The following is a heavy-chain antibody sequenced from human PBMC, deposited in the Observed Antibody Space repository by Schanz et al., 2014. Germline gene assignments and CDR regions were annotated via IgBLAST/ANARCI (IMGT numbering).Heavy chain of an antibody. Sequence: QVHLVQSGAEVKKPGASVKVSCKASGYIFTSYSMHGVRQAPGQGLEWLGIINPSGVSTSSAQEFQGRVHITRDTLASTAYMEVSSLRSEDTAVYYCARSGSSNLYFFDYWGQGTLVTVSS. CDR2: INPSGVST. D-gene: IGHD6-13*01. CDR3: ARSGSSNLYFFDY. J-gene: IGHJ4*02. CDR1: GYIFTSYS. V-gene: IGHV1-46*01.